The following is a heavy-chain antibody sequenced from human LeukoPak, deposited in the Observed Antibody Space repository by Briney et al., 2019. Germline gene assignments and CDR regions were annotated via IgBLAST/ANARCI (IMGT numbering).Heavy chain of an antibody. J-gene: IGHJ6*03. CDR1: GGSISSYY. CDR3: ARVLSNTYYYDSSGHHYYYMDV. V-gene: IGHV4-4*07. Sequence: SETLSLTCTVSGGSISSYYWSWIRQPAGKGLEWIGRIYTSGSTNYNPSLKSRVTISVDKSKNQFSLKLSSVTAADTAVYYCARVLSNTYYYDSSGHHYYYMDVWGKGTTVTVSS. D-gene: IGHD3-22*01. CDR2: IYTSGST.